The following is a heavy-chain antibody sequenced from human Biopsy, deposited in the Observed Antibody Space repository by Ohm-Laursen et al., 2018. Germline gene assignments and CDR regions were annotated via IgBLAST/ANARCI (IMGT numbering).Heavy chain of an antibody. Sequence: SQTLSLTCTVTDGSISNIINYWGWIRQPLGKGLEWLGSIYHTGITDYNPPLKSRFTISVDTSNNQFSQNLSSLTAADTAVYYCARHSFGSGRDFWGQGTLVTVSS. J-gene: IGHJ4*02. CDR1: DGSISNIINY. CDR2: IYHTGIT. CDR3: ARHSFGSGRDF. V-gene: IGHV4-39*01. D-gene: IGHD3-10*01.